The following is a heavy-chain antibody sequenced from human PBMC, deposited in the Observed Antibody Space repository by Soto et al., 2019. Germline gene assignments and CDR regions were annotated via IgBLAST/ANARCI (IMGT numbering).Heavy chain of an antibody. CDR2: INHSGST. V-gene: IGHV4-34*01. D-gene: IGHD6-19*01. J-gene: IGHJ4*02. Sequence: PSETLSLTCAVYGGSFSGYYWSWIRQPPGKGLEWIGEINHSGSTNYNPSLKSRVTISVDTSKNQFSLKLSSVTAAGTAVYYCARGRQWHYYFDYWGQGTLVTVSS. CDR3: ARGRQWHYYFDY. CDR1: GGSFSGYY.